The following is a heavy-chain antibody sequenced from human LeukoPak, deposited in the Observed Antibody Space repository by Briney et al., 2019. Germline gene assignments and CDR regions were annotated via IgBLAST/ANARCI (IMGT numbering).Heavy chain of an antibody. J-gene: IGHJ4*01. CDR2: IKHDGSEQ. CDR3: KSGGAAPGSFDY. D-gene: IGHD1-26*01. V-gene: IGHV3-7*01. Sequence: GGSLRLSCAASGFTFTTYWMSWMRQAPGKGLQWVANIKHDGSEQYYVDSVKGRFTISRDNAKNSLFLQMNSLGVEDTAVYYCKSGGAAPGSFDYWGHGALATVSS. CDR1: GFTFTTYW.